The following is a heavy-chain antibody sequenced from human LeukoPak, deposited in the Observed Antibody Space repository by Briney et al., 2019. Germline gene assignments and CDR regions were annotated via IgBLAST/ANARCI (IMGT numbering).Heavy chain of an antibody. D-gene: IGHD3-16*01. CDR1: GFTFSDSW. J-gene: IGHJ6*02. V-gene: IGHV3-7*01. CDR2: MNQDGSAK. Sequence: GGSLRLSCAASGFTFSDSWMSWVRQAPGKGLEWVANMNQDGSAKDYVDSVKGRFTISRDNARSSLYLQMSSLRAEDTAVYYCATYTHWVAGDVWGQGTTVTVSS. CDR3: ATYTHWVAGDV.